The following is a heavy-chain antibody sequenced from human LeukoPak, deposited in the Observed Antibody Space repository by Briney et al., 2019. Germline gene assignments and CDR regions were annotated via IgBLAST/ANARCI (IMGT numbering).Heavy chain of an antibody. V-gene: IGHV1-69*06. CDR1: XGTFSXXX. D-gene: IGHD6-19*01. CDR3: ARXSRTGWYYFDY. CDR2: IIPIFGTA. Sequence: XXXGTFSXXXFSWVRQAPGQGLEWMGGIIPIFGTANYAQKFQVRVTITADTSTSTAYMEMSSLRSDDTAVYYCARXSRTGWYYFDYWGQGTLVTVSS. J-gene: IGHJ4*02.